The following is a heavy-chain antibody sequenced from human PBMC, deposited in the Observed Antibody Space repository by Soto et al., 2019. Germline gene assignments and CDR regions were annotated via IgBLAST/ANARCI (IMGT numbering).Heavy chain of an antibody. V-gene: IGHV5-51*01. CDR3: ARPGSSSSDY. Sequence: GESRKISCKGSGYSFTTYWIGWVRQMPGKGLEWMGIINPRDSDTRYSPSFQGQVTISADKSINTAYLQWSSLKASDTAMYYCARPGSSSSDYWGQGTLVTVSS. CDR2: INPRDSDT. J-gene: IGHJ4*02. CDR1: GYSFTTYW. D-gene: IGHD6-6*01.